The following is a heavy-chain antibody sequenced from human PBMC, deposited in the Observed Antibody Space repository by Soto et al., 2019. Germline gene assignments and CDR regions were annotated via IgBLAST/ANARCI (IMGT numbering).Heavy chain of an antibody. CDR1: QFSLSGSV. V-gene: IGHV3-23*01. D-gene: IGHD6-6*01. Sequence: EVQLLDSGGGLLKPGGSLRLSCTASQFSLSGSVMYWVRKPPGKGREWVSAISESGAYTNYADSVKGRFTTSIDDSKNTVYLEMNSLRGDDTARYFCAKLAVRLSYSGLDFWGQGTTVTVSS. J-gene: IGHJ6*02. CDR2: ISESGAYT. CDR3: AKLAVRLSYSGLDF.